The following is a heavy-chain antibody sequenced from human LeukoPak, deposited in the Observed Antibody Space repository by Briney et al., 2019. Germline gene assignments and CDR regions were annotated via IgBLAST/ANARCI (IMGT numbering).Heavy chain of an antibody. V-gene: IGHV3-23*01. CDR1: GFTLRSYD. CDR2: TSGSGVNS. Sequence: GGSLRLSCAVSGFTLRSYDMSWVRQAPGKGLEWVAATSGSGVNSYYADSVRGRFTISRDNSQNTLYLQMDSLRAEDTTLYYCAKGYSGYDFDYWGQGTLVTVSS. CDR3: AKGYSGYDFDY. D-gene: IGHD5-12*01. J-gene: IGHJ4*02.